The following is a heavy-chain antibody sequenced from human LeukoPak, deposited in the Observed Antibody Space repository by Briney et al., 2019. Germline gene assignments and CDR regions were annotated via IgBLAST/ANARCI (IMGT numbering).Heavy chain of an antibody. V-gene: IGHV4-59*08. CDR2: IYYSGST. D-gene: IGHD3-22*01. CDR3: ARLGYYYDSSGSSDAFDI. Sequence: SETLSLTCTVSGGSMSYYYWSWIRQPPGKRLEWIAFIYYSGSTNYNPSLKSRVTISVDTSKNQFSLKLSSVTAADTAVYYCARLGYYYDSSGSSDAFDIWGQGTMDTVSS. CDR1: GGSMSYYY. J-gene: IGHJ3*02.